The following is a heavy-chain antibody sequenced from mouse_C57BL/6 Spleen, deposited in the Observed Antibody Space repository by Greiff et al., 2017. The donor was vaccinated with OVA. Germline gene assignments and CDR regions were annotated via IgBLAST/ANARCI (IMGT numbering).Heavy chain of an antibody. Sequence: DVQLVESGGGLVQPKGSLKLSCAASGFSFNTYAMNWVRQAPGKGLEWVARIRSKSNNYATYYADSVKDRFTISRDDSESMLYLQMNNLKTEDTAMYYCVVTTVVAKGYFDVWGTGTTVTVSS. V-gene: IGHV10-1*01. CDR1: GFSFNTYA. D-gene: IGHD1-1*01. CDR2: IRSKSNNYAT. CDR3: VVTTVVAKGYFDV. J-gene: IGHJ1*03.